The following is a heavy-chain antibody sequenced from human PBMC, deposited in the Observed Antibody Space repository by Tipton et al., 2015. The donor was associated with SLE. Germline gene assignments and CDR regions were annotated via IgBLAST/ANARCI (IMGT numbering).Heavy chain of an antibody. J-gene: IGHJ5*02. Sequence: GSLRLSCAASGFTFSAYSMNWVRQAPGKGLEWVASISSSGNHVYYADSMKGRFTISRDNAKNSLFLQLNSLRAEDTAVYYCARNAEPNYYDSRGYSYNWFDPWGQGTLVTVSS. CDR3: ARNAEPNYYDSRGYSYNWFDP. D-gene: IGHD3-22*01. V-gene: IGHV3-21*03. CDR1: GFTFSAYS. CDR2: ISSSGNHV.